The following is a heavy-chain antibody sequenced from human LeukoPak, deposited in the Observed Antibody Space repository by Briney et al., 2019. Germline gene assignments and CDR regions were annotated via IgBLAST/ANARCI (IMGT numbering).Heavy chain of an antibody. CDR1: GFTFSSYA. V-gene: IGHV3-23*01. J-gene: IGHJ4*02. Sequence: AGGSLRLSCAASGFTFSSYAMSWVRHAPGEGLEWVSDISGSGGSTYYADSVKGRFTISRENAKNSLYLQMNSLRDEDTAVFYCARAVADCSGTSCLYYFDYWGQGTLVTVSS. CDR3: ARAVADCSGTSCLYYFDY. CDR2: ISGSGGST. D-gene: IGHD2-2*01.